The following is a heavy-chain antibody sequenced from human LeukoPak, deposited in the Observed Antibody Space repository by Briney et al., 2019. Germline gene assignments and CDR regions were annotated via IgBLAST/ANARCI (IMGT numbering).Heavy chain of an antibody. V-gene: IGHV3-30*03. CDR1: GFTFSSYG. CDR3: ARGGYCTTALCYAMNAFDI. CDR2: ISYDGSNK. Sequence: PGGSLRLSCAASGFTFSSYGMHWVRQAPGKGLEWVAVISYDGSNKYYADSVKGRFTISRDNSKNTLYLQMNSLRAEDTAVYYCARGGYCTTALCYAMNAFDIWGQGTMVTVSS. D-gene: IGHD2-2*03. J-gene: IGHJ3*02.